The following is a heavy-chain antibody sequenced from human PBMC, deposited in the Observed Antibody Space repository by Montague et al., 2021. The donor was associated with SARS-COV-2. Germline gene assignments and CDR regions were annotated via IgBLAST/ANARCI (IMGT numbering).Heavy chain of an antibody. Sequence: PALVKPTQTLTLTCSFSGFSLTTSGVGVGWIRQPPGRALELVALIYWDDDKRLSPSLKSRLIITKDTSKNQVALRMTNMDLVDTATYYCAHTVAADGTVYFHHWGQGTLVTVSS. CDR1: GFSLTTSGVG. V-gene: IGHV2-5*02. CDR2: IYWDDDK. D-gene: IGHD6-13*01. CDR3: AHTVAADGTVYFHH. J-gene: IGHJ1*01.